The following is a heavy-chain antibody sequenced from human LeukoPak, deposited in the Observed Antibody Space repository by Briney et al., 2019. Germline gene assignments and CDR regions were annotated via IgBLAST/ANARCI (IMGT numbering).Heavy chain of an antibody. CDR1: GFTFSSYA. V-gene: IGHV3-48*03. Sequence: GGSLRLSCAASGFTFSSYAMSWVRQAPGKGLEWVSYISSSGSTIYYADSVKGRFTISRDNAKNSLYLQMNSLRAEDTAVYYCARDRAQPAAPRVWFDPWGQGTLVTVSS. J-gene: IGHJ5*02. D-gene: IGHD2-2*01. CDR3: ARDRAQPAAPRVWFDP. CDR2: ISSSGSTI.